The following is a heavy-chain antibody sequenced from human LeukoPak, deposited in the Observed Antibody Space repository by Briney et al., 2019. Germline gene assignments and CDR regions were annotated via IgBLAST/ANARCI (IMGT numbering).Heavy chain of an antibody. J-gene: IGHJ4*02. Sequence: GGSLRLSCAASGFTFSSYGMHWVRQAPGKGLERVAFIRYDGSNKYYADSVKGRFTISRDNSKNTLYLQMNSLRAEDTAVYYCAKGPVEYYYDSSGYYPYWGQATLVTVSS. CDR2: IRYDGSNK. D-gene: IGHD3-22*01. CDR1: GFTFSSYG. CDR3: AKGPVEYYYDSSGYYPY. V-gene: IGHV3-30*02.